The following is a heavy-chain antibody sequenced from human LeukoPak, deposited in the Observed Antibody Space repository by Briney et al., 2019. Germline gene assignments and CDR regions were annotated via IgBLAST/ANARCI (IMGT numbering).Heavy chain of an antibody. CDR1: GFTFSSYG. J-gene: IGHJ4*02. CDR2: ISGSGGST. V-gene: IGHV3-23*01. Sequence: HPGGSLRLSCAASGFTFSSYGMSWVRQAPGKGLEWVSAISGSGGSTYYADSVKGRFTISRDNSKNTLYLQMNSLRAEDTAVYYCARAQHPITMIVVVKAYYFDYWGQGTLVTVSS. D-gene: IGHD3-22*01. CDR3: ARAQHPITMIVVVKAYYFDY.